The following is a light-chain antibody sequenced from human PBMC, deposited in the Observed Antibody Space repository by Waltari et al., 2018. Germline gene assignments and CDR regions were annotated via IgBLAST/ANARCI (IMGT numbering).Light chain of an antibody. CDR1: QLVSSN. V-gene: IGKV3-15*01. J-gene: IGKJ4*01. Sequence: EIVMTQSPATVSVSPGERVTLSCRAGQLVSSNLAWFQHKPGQTPRLLISGASSRATGVPARFSGSGSGTDFTLTISSLQSEDFAVYYCQQYNNWPLTFGGGTKVEIK. CDR2: GAS. CDR3: QQYNNWPLT.